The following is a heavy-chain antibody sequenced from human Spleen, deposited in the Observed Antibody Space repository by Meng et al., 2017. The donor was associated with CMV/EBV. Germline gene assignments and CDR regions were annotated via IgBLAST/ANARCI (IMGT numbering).Heavy chain of an antibody. D-gene: IGHD1-26*01. CDR2: IIPILGIA. J-gene: IGHJ6*02. Sequence: SVKVSCKASGGTFSDYTIHWVRQAPGQGPEWLGRIIPILGIAAYAQKFQGRVTITADTSTSTAYMDLSSLRLEDTAVYFCARGGNYYDDYNGMDVWGQGTTVTVSS. CDR3: ARGGNYYDDYNGMDV. V-gene: IGHV1-69*02. CDR1: GGTFSDYT.